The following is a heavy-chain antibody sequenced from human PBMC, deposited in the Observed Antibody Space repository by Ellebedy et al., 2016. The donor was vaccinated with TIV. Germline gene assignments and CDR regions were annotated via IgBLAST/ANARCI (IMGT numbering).Heavy chain of an antibody. J-gene: IGHJ3*02. CDR1: GYSFINYW. CDR3: ARRVVGASTHAFDI. Sequence: GESLKISCQGSGYSFINYWIGWVRQMPGKGLERMGIIYPGDSDTKYSPSFEGQVTISADKSISTAYLQWSSLQASDTGMYYCARRVVGASTHAFDIWGQGTMVTVSS. V-gene: IGHV5-51*01. CDR2: IYPGDSDT. D-gene: IGHD1-26*01.